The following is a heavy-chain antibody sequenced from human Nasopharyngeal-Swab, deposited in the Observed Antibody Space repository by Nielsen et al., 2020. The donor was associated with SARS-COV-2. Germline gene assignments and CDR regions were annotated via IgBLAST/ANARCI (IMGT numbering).Heavy chain of an antibody. CDR1: GFTFSSYS. CDR2: ISSSSSYI. V-gene: IGHV3-21*01. Sequence: GGSLRLSCAASGFTFSSYSMNWVRQAPGKGLEWVSSISSSSSYIYYADSVKGRFTISRDNAKNSLYLQMNSLRAEDTAVYYCARVGIYGDYDLHFDYWGQGTLVTVSS. CDR3: ARVGIYGDYDLHFDY. D-gene: IGHD4-17*01. J-gene: IGHJ4*02.